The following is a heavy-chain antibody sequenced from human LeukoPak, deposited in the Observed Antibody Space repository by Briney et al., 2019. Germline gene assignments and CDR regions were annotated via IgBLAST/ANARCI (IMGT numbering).Heavy chain of an antibody. J-gene: IGHJ4*02. CDR3: ARASHSGDEVGY. V-gene: IGHV1-2*02. CDR2: INPNSDGT. D-gene: IGHD7-27*01. Sequence: ASVKVSCKASGYAFTGYYMHWVRQAPGQGLEWMGWINPNSDGTNYAQKFQGRVTMTRDTSISTAHMELSRLRSDDTAVYYCARASHSGDEVGYWGQGTLVTVSS. CDR1: GYAFTGYY.